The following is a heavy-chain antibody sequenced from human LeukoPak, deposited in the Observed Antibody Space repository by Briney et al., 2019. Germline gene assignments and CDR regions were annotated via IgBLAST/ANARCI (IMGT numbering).Heavy chain of an antibody. CDR2: IWYDGSNK. V-gene: IGHV3-33*01. D-gene: IGHD1-20*01. CDR1: GFTLSSYG. Sequence: GSLRLSCAASGFTLSSYGMHWVRQAPGKGLEWVAVIWYDGSNKYYADSVKGRFTISRDNSKNTLYLQMNSLRAEDTAVYYCARDQVYNWNDHYYYYMDVWGKGTTVTVSS. J-gene: IGHJ6*03. CDR3: ARDQVYNWNDHYYYYMDV.